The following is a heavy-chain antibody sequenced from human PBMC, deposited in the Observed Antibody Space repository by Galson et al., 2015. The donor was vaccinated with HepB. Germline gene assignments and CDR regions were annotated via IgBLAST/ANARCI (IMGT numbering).Heavy chain of an antibody. CDR1: GFTFSNAW. Sequence: SLRLSCAASGFTFSNAWMSWVRQAPGKGLEWVGRIKRKTDGGTTDYATPVKGRFSISRDDSKNTLYLQMNSLKTEDTAVYYCTTGEYDFWSGPSGYWGQGTLVTVTS. D-gene: IGHD3-3*01. CDR2: IKRKTDGGTT. V-gene: IGHV3-15*01. CDR3: TTGEYDFWSGPSGY. J-gene: IGHJ4*02.